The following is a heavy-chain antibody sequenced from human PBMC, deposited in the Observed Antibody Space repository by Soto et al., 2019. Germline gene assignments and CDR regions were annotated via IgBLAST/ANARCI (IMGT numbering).Heavy chain of an antibody. CDR2: IKQDGSEK. CDR3: ALLRGSGLFDFDY. CDR1: GFTFSSYW. Sequence: GGSLRLSCAASGFTFSSYWMSWVRQAPGKGLEWVANIKQDGSEKYYVDSVKGRFTISRDNAKNSLYLQMNSLRAEDTAVYYCALLRGSGLFDFDYWGRGTLVTVSS. J-gene: IGHJ4*02. D-gene: IGHD6-19*01. V-gene: IGHV3-7*01.